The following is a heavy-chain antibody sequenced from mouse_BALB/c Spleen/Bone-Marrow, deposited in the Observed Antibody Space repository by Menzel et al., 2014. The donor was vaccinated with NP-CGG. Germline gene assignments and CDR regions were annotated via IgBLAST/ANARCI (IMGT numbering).Heavy chain of an antibody. CDR1: GYSFTGYN. D-gene: IGHD2-14*01. CDR2: IDPYNGDT. J-gene: IGHJ3*01. V-gene: IGHV1S135*01. CDR3: ARGGYDVGTFAY. Sequence: VQLQQSGPELEKPGASVKISCKASGYSFTGYNMNWVKQTNGKSLEWIGNIDPYNGDTRYSQKFKGKATLTVDKSSSTSYMQLKSLTSEDSAVYYWARGGYDVGTFAYWGQGTLVTVSA.